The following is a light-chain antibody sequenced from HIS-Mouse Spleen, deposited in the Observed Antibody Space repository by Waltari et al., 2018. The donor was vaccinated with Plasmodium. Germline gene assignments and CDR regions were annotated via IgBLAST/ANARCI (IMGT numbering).Light chain of an antibody. CDR1: KMGSKS. V-gene: IGLV3-21*02. CDR2: DDS. CDR3: QVWDSSSDHVV. J-gene: IGLJ2*01. Sequence: SYVLTQPPSVSVAPGQTARITCGGDKMGSKSVQWYQQKPGQAPVLVVYDDSDRPSGLPERFSGSNSGNTATLTISRVEAGDEADYYCQVWDSSSDHVVFGGGTKLTVL.